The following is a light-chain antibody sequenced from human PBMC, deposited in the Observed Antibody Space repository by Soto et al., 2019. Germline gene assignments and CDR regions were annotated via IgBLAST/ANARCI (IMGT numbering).Light chain of an antibody. CDR2: DVS. V-gene: IGKV1-5*01. J-gene: IGKJ4*01. CDR1: QSTSSW. Sequence: IQMTQSPSTLSASVGDRVTITCRACQSTSSWLAWYQQKPGKAPKVLIYDVSSLESGVPARFSGSGSGTDFTLTISSLEPEDFAVYYCQQRSNWPLTFGGGTKVDIK. CDR3: QQRSNWPLT.